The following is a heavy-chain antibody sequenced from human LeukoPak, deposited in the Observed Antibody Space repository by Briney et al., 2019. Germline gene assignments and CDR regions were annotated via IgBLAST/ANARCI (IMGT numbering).Heavy chain of an antibody. D-gene: IGHD3-10*01. V-gene: IGHV5-51*01. CDR2: IYPGDTDT. J-gene: IGHJ4*02. Sequence: GESLKISCQGSGYRFTSYWIGWVRQLPGKGLEWMGIIYPGDTDTRYSPSFQRQVAISADKSISTAYLQWSSLKASDTAMYYCARRLPGVYFNYWGQGTLVTVSS. CDR1: GYRFTSYW. CDR3: ARRLPGVYFNY.